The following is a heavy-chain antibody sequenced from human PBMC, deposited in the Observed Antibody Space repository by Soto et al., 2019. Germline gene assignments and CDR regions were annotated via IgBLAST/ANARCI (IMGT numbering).Heavy chain of an antibody. CDR2: IHYSGST. V-gene: IGHV4-61*01. CDR3: ARVGNWNNFDYYYGMDV. D-gene: IGHD1-20*01. J-gene: IGHJ6*02. Sequence: SETLSLTCTVSGGSVSSGRYYWSWIRQPPGKGLEWIGHIHYSGSTSYNPSLKSRVTISVDTSKNQFSLKLRSVTAADTAFYYCARVGNWNNFDYYYGMDVWGQGTPVTVYS. CDR1: GGSVSSGRYY.